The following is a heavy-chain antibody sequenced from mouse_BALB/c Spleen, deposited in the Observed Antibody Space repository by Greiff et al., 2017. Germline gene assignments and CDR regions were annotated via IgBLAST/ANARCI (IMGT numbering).Heavy chain of an antibody. D-gene: IGHD2-4*01. V-gene: IGHV5-9*03. Sequence: EVKVEESGGGLVKPGGSLKLSCAASGFTFSSYTMSWVRQTPEKRLEWVATISSGGGNTYYPDSVKGRFTISRDNAKNNLYLQMSSLRSEDTALYYCARYDYVGAWFAYWGQGTLVTVSA. CDR1: GFTFSSYT. CDR2: ISSGGGNT. J-gene: IGHJ3*01. CDR3: ARYDYVGAWFAY.